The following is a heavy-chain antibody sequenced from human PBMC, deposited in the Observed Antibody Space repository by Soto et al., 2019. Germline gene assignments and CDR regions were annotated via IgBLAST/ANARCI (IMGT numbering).Heavy chain of an antibody. CDR3: ARHVSMDV. CDR2: IYYSGST. Sequence: QVQLQESGPGLVKPSETLSLTCTVSGGSISSYYWSWIRQPPGKGLEWIGYIYYSGSTNYNPSLKRRVTIPVDTSKNQFSLKLSAVTAADTAVYYCARHVSMDVWGQVTTVTVSS. CDR1: GGSISSYY. J-gene: IGHJ6*02. V-gene: IGHV4-59*08.